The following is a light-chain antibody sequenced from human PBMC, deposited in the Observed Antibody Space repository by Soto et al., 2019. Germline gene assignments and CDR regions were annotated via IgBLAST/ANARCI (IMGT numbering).Light chain of an antibody. Sequence: EIVMTQSPVTLSVSPGERATLSCRASQSVSSNLAWYQQKPGQVPRLLIYGASTRATGVPARFSGSGSGTEFTLTISSLQSEDFAVYYCQHYNNWPPWTFGQGTKVEIK. CDR3: QHYNNWPPWT. CDR2: GAS. CDR1: QSVSSN. V-gene: IGKV3-15*01. J-gene: IGKJ1*01.